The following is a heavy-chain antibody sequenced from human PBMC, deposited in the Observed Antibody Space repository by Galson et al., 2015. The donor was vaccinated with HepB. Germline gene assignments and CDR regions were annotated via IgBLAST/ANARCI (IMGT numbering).Heavy chain of an antibody. Sequence: SLRLSCAASGFTFRSSLLGSVRHAPGKGLEWVSAISGSGGSTYYADSVKGRFTISRDNSKNTLYLQMNSLRAEDTAVYYCAKVRSSVVVPVRRFDYWGQGTLVTVSS. CDR1: GFTFRSSL. D-gene: IGHD2-2*01. V-gene: IGHV3-23*01. CDR2: ISGSGGST. CDR3: AKVRSSVVVPVRRFDY. J-gene: IGHJ4*02.